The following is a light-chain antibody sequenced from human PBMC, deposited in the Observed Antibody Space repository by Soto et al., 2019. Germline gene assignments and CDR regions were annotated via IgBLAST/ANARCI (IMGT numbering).Light chain of an antibody. CDR1: QTIGKDY. CDR3: QQYGASPLYS. J-gene: IGKJ2*03. V-gene: IGKV3-20*01. CDR2: GVS. Sequence: EVVLRQSPGTLSLSPGERASLSCRASQTIGKDYLSWYQHKPGQAPRVLIYGVSSGATGIPERFSGSGSGTDFTLTINTVDPEDSAVYYCQQYGASPLYSFGQGTRLEI.